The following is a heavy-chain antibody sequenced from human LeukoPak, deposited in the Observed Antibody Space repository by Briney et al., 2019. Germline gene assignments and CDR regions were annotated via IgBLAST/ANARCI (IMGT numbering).Heavy chain of an antibody. CDR2: IYSGGST. J-gene: IGHJ5*02. CDR1: GFTVSSNY. D-gene: IGHD4-17*01. V-gene: IGHV3-66*01. Sequence: PGRSLRLSCAASGFTVSSNYMSWVRQAPGKGLEWVSVIYSGGSTYYADSVKGRFTISRDNSKNTLYLQMNSLRAEDTAVYYCAREPYGDYALGWFDPWGQGTLVTVSS. CDR3: AREPYGDYALGWFDP.